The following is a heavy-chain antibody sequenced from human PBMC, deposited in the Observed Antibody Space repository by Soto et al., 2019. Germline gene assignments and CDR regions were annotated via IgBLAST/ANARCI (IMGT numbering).Heavy chain of an antibody. D-gene: IGHD6-6*01. CDR1: GGSISSADYY. Sequence: QVQLQESGPGLVKPSQTLSLTCTVSGGSISSADYYWTWIRQPPGKGLEWLGYIYYNGITYYNPSRKSRLTISVDTSKNQFSLKLNSVTAADTAVYYCARIEYTNSAQKADRWGQGTLVTVSS. J-gene: IGHJ5*02. CDR3: ARIEYTNSAQKADR. V-gene: IGHV4-30-4*01. CDR2: IYYNGIT.